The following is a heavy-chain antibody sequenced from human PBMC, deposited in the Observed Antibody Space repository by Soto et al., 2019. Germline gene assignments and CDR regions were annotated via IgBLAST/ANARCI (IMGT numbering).Heavy chain of an antibody. Sequence: QVQLQELGPGLVKPSETLSLTCTVSGGSISSYYWSWIRQPAGKGLEWLGRIYTSGSTNYNPSLKSRVTMSVDTSKNQFSLKLSSVTAADTAVYYCARHIVVVPAAIGWFDPWGQGTLVTVSS. J-gene: IGHJ5*02. CDR2: IYTSGST. V-gene: IGHV4-4*07. CDR1: GGSISSYY. D-gene: IGHD2-2*01. CDR3: ARHIVVVPAAIGWFDP.